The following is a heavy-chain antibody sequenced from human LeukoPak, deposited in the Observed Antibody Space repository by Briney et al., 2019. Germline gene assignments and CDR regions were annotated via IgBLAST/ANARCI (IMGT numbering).Heavy chain of an antibody. CDR3: ARGLEGFDWLLFYFDY. D-gene: IGHD3-9*01. CDR1: AESFSSNSAT. CDR2: TYSRSTLYN. Sequence: SQTLSLACAISAESFSSNSATWNWIRQCPSRGLEGPGSTYSRSTLYNGSAVAVKSPVTTNPATSKNRCSLPLNSVTPEVTAVDYCARGLEGFDWLLFYFDYWGQGTLVTVSS. V-gene: IGHV6-1*01. J-gene: IGHJ4*02.